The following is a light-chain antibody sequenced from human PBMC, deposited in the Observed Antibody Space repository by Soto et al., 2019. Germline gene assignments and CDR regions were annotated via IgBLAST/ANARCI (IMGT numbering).Light chain of an antibody. V-gene: IGKV3-11*01. CDR3: QQRSNPFA. CDR1: QSVSSY. J-gene: IGKJ3*01. Sequence: EIVLTQSPATLSLSPGERATLSCRASQSVSSYLAWYQQKPGQAPRLLIYDASNRATGIPARFSGSGSGTDFTLTISSLEPEDFAVYYCQQRSNPFAFGLGPKWISN. CDR2: DAS.